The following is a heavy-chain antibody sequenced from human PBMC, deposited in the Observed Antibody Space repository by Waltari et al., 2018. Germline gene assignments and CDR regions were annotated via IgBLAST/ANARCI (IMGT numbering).Heavy chain of an antibody. CDR1: GFTFSSYG. D-gene: IGHD1-26*01. CDR2: IALDGNGQ. Sequence: VQLLESGGGVVQPGGSLRLSCAASGFTFSSYGMHWVRQAPGRGLECVTFIALDGNGQSYGVPVKGLFTIPRDNSKNILYVEMNSLRPEDTGLYYCASYTGSPSRPGPPSLWGHGALVIVSS. V-gene: IGHV3-30*02. J-gene: IGHJ4*01. CDR3: ASYTGSPSRPGPPSL.